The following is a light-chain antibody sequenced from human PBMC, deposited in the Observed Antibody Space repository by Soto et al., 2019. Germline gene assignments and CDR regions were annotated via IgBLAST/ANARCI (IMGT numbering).Light chain of an antibody. CDR1: QSISSW. CDR2: DAS. V-gene: IGKV1-5*01. Sequence: DIQMTQSPSTLSASVGDRVTITCRASQSISSWLAWYQQKPGKAPKLLIYDASSLESGVPSKFSCSGTATEFTLPISSRQPDDFATYYCHSGEFSRSTEVEIK. J-gene: IGKJ1*01. CDR3: HSGE.